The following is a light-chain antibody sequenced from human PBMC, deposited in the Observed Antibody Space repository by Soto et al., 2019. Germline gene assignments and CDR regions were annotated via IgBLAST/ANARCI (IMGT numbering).Light chain of an antibody. CDR3: QQYNTWPIT. V-gene: IGKV3-15*01. J-gene: IGKJ5*01. CDR1: QSVSSN. Sequence: EIVMTQSPATLSVSPGERATLSCRASQSVSSNLAWYQQKPGQAPRLLIYGASTRATGIPARFSGSGSGTEFTLTISSLQSEDSAVYYCQQYNTWPITFGQGTRLEIE. CDR2: GAS.